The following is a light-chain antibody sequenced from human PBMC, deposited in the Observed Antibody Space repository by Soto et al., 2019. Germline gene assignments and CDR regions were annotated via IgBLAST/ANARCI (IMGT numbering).Light chain of an antibody. CDR2: EVS. CDR3: SSYTTSRTLV. J-gene: IGLJ1*01. Sequence: QSVLTQPASVSGSPGQSITISCTGTSSDVGDYNYVSWYQQHPDKAPKLMIYEVSNRPSGVSNRFSGSKSGNTASLTISGLQAEDEADYYCSSYTTSRTLVFGPGTKV. V-gene: IGLV2-14*01. CDR1: SSDVGDYNY.